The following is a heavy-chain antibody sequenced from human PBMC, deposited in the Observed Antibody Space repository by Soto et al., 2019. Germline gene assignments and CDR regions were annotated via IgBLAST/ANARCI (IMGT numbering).Heavy chain of an antibody. V-gene: IGHV4-4*07. CDR3: ARDSPEYCSGGSCYPVYYYYGIDV. CDR1: GGSISSYY. CDR2: IYTSGST. D-gene: IGHD2-15*01. Sequence: SETLSLTCTVSGGSISSYYWSWIRQPAGKGLEWIGRIYTSGSTNYNPSLKSRVTMSVDTSKNQFSLKLSSVTAADTAVYYCARDSPEYCSGGSCYPVYYYYGIDVWGQGTTVTVSS. J-gene: IGHJ6*02.